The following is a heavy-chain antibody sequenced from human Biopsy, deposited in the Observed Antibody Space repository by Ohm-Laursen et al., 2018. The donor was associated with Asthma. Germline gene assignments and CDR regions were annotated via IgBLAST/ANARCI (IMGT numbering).Heavy chain of an antibody. CDR1: GDTFRTSA. CDR3: ARDYDGDYVQRHLPLAY. D-gene: IGHD4-17*01. Sequence: SVKVSCKTSGDTFRTSAFSWVRQAPGQGLEWMGRIIPFYGTATYAQNFQGRLTLTADESTSTAYMELSSLRSEYTAVYFCARDYDGDYVQRHLPLAYWGQGTLVTVSS. CDR2: IIPFYGTA. J-gene: IGHJ4*02. V-gene: IGHV1-69*15.